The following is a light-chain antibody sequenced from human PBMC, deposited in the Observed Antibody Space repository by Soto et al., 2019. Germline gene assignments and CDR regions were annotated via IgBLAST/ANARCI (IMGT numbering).Light chain of an antibody. CDR1: QSISSW. Sequence: DIQMTQSPSTLSASVGDRVTITCRASQSISSWLAWYQQKPGKAPKLLIYKASTLESGVPSRFSGSGSGTEFTLTISSLQPDDLATYYCQQYSSYSTFGQGTKLEIK. V-gene: IGKV1-5*03. CDR3: QQYSSYST. J-gene: IGKJ2*01. CDR2: KAS.